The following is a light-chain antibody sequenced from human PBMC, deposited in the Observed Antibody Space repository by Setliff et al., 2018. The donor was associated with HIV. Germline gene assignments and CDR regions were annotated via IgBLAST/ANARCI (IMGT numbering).Light chain of an antibody. CDR1: SSDVGNYNL. CDR2: DVT. V-gene: IGLV2-23*02. Sequence: QSALTQPASVSGSPGQSTTTACTGTSSDVGNYNLVSWYQQYPGKAPKLLIYDVTKRPSGVSYRFSGSKSGDTASLTISGLQAEDGADYYCCSYVSSGAYVFGTGTKVTVL. CDR3: CSYVSSGAYV. J-gene: IGLJ1*01.